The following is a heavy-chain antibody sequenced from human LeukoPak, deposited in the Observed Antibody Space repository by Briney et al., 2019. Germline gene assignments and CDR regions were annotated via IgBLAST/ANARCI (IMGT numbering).Heavy chain of an antibody. J-gene: IGHJ4*02. D-gene: IGHD5-18*01. CDR1: GFTFSSYG. CDR2: IRYDGSNK. V-gene: IGHV3-30*02. Sequence: PGGSLRLSCAASGFTFSSYGMHWVRQAPGKGLEWVAFIRYDGSNKYYADSVKGRFTISRDNSKNTLYLQMNSLRAEDTAVYYCARGVSGYSYGSRFDYWGQGTLVTVSS. CDR3: ARGVSGYSYGSRFDY.